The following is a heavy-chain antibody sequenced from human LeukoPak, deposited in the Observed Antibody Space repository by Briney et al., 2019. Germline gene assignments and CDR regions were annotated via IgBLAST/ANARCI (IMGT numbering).Heavy chain of an antibody. CDR3: AKVMYSSGWFQSGGY. J-gene: IGHJ4*02. Sequence: GGSLRLSCAASGFTFSSYAMSWVRQAPGKGLEWVSAISGSGGSTYYADSVKGRFTISRDNSKNTLYLQMNSLRAEDTAVYYCAKVMYSSGWFQSGGYWGQGTLVTVSS. D-gene: IGHD6-19*01. CDR2: ISGSGGST. CDR1: GFTFSSYA. V-gene: IGHV3-23*01.